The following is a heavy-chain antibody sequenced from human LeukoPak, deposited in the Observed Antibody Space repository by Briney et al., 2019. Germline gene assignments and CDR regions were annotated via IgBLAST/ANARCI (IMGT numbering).Heavy chain of an antibody. D-gene: IGHD2-15*01. J-gene: IGHJ3*02. Sequence: SVKVSCKASGGTFTIYTISWVRQAPGQGLEWMGRIIPILGIANYAQKFQGRVTITAAKSTSTAYMELSSLRSEDTAVYYCAREKYCSGGSCYDDAFDIWGQGTMVTASS. V-gene: IGHV1-69*04. CDR2: IIPILGIA. CDR3: AREKYCSGGSCYDDAFDI. CDR1: GGTFTIYT.